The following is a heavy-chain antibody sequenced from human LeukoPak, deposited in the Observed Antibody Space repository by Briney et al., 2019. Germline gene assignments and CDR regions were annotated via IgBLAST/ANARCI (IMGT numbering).Heavy chain of an antibody. D-gene: IGHD3-22*01. CDR1: GFTFSSYD. CDR3: AKYDSSGYYYVVFDY. V-gene: IGHV3-23*01. J-gene: IGHJ4*02. CDR2: MSASGGST. Sequence: GGSLRLSCAASGFTFSSYDMSWVRQAPGKGLEWVSTMSASGGSTYYADSVKGRFTISRDNSKNTLYLQMNSLRAEDTAVYYCAKYDSSGYYYVVFDYWGQGTLVTVSS.